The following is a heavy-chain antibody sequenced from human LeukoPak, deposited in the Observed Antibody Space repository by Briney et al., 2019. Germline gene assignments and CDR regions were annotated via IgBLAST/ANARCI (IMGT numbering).Heavy chain of an antibody. CDR2: IYYSGST. Sequence: SETLSLTCTVSGGSISSSSYYWGWIRQPPGKGLEWIGSIYYSGSTYYNPSLKSRVTISVDTSKNQFSLKLSSVTAADTAVYYCARGPLITFGGVIVIYYYFDYWGQGTLVTVSS. D-gene: IGHD3-16*02. J-gene: IGHJ4*02. CDR1: GGSISSSSYY. V-gene: IGHV4-39*01. CDR3: ARGPLITFGGVIVIYYYFDY.